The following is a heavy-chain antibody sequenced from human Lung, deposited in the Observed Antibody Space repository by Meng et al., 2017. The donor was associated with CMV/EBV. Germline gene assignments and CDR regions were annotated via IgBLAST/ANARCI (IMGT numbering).Heavy chain of an antibody. Sequence: GXSLKIXCAASGFSFNIYAMSWVRQAPGRGLEWVSLIYSSGSTTNYADSVKGRFTISRDNSKNTLYLQLRNLRVEDTAIYYGLTFYSNSKSYWGPGTVVTVSS. CDR2: IYSSGSTT. CDR1: GFSFNIYA. J-gene: IGHJ4*02. D-gene: IGHD2/OR15-2a*01. CDR3: LTFYSNSKSY. V-gene: IGHV3-23*03.